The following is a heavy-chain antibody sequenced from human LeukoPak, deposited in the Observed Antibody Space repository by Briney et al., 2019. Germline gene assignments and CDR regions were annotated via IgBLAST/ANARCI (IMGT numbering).Heavy chain of an antibody. V-gene: IGHV3-74*01. CDR1: GFTFSFYW. J-gene: IGHJ4*02. Sequence: GGSLRLSCAASGFTFSFYWMHWVRQAPGKGLVWVSRINSDGSSTNYADSVKGRFTISRDNAKNTLYLQMNSLRAEDTAVYYCARAVGYCSSTSCYYFDYWGQGTLVTVSS. CDR3: ARAVGYCSSTSCYYFDY. D-gene: IGHD2-2*01. CDR2: INSDGSST.